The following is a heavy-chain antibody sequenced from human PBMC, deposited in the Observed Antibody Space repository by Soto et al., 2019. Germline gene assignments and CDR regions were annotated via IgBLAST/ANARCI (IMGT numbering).Heavy chain of an antibody. J-gene: IGHJ5*02. CDR2: IRGGGIPT. V-gene: IGHV3-23*01. D-gene: IGHD6-19*01. CDR3: AMGQWLERGVFDP. CDR1: GFTFSTHA. Sequence: EVQLLESGGGLVQPGGSLRLSCAASGFTFSTHAMNWVRQAPGKGLEWVSSIRGGGIPTYYADSVKGRFTISRDNSKNTLYVQMNSLRDDDTAVYYCAMGQWLERGVFDPWGQGTLVTVSS.